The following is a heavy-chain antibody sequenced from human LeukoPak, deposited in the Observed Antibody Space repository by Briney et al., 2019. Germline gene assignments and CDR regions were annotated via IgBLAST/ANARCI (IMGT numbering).Heavy chain of an antibody. D-gene: IGHD2-2*02. V-gene: IGHV4-38-2*02. CDR1: GYSISSGYY. CDR3: ARDIVVVPAAIRGWFDP. CDR2: IYHSGST. Sequence: SETLSLTCAVSGYSISSGYYWGWIRQPPGKGLEWIGSIYHSGSTYHNPSLKSRVTISVDTSKNQFSLKLSSVTAADTAVYYCARDIVVVPAAIRGWFDPWGQGTLVTVSS. J-gene: IGHJ5*02.